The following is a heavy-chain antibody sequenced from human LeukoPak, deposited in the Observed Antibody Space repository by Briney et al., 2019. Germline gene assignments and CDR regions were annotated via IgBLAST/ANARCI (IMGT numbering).Heavy chain of an antibody. D-gene: IGHD3-22*01. CDR1: GYTFTSYG. Sequence: ASVRVSCKASGYTFTSYGISWVRQAPGQGLEWMGWISTYNGNTNYAQTLQGRVTMTTDTSTSTAYMELRSLRSADTAVYYCARGAPPRRSYDSSGYYSYYFDYWGQGTLVTVSS. V-gene: IGHV1-18*01. J-gene: IGHJ4*02. CDR2: ISTYNGNT. CDR3: ARGAPPRRSYDSSGYYSYYFDY.